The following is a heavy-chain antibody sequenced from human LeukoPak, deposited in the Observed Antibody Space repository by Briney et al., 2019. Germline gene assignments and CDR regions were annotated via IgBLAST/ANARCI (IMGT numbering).Heavy chain of an antibody. CDR1: GFTFSSYG. CDR2: IWYDGSTK. D-gene: IGHD3-9*01. J-gene: IGHJ5*02. CDR3: ARGLRYFDWSQNLFDP. V-gene: IGHV3-33*08. Sequence: QPGGSLRLSCAASGFTFSSYGMHWVRQAPGKGLEWVAIIWYDGSTKYYADSVKGRFTISRDNSKNTLYLQMNSLRAEDTAVYYCARGLRYFDWSQNLFDPWGQGTLVTVSS.